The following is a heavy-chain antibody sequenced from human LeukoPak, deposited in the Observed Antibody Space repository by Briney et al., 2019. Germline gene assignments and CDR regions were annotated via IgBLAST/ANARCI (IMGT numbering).Heavy chain of an antibody. CDR1: GFTFSSYG. J-gene: IGHJ4*02. D-gene: IGHD3-10*01. V-gene: IGHV3-30*02. Sequence: GGSLRLSCAASGFTFSSYGMHWVRQTPGKGLEWVAFIRYDGSNKYYADSVKGRFTISRDNSKNTLYLQMNSLRAEDTAVYYCAKEDVLITMVRGGWRYFDYWGQGTLVTVSS. CDR3: AKEDVLITMVRGGWRYFDY. CDR2: IRYDGSNK.